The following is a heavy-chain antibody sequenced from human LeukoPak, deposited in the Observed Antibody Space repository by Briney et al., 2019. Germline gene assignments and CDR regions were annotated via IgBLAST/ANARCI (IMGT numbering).Heavy chain of an antibody. CDR3: AKGGARGYSYGYADY. CDR2: ISNSGGST. D-gene: IGHD5-18*01. CDR1: GFTFSSCA. V-gene: IGHV3-23*01. J-gene: IGHJ4*02. Sequence: PGGSLRLSCAASGFTFSSCAMSWVRRAPGKGLEWVSAISNSGGSTHYADSVKGRFTISRDNSKNTLYLQMNSLRAEDTAVYYCAKGGARGYSYGYADYWGQGTLVTVSS.